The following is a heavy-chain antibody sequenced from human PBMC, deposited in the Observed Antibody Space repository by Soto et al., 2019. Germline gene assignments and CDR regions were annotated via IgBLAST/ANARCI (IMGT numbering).Heavy chain of an antibody. CDR3: ARPSGSYLYYFDS. V-gene: IGHV4-39*01. CDR2: IYYSGST. D-gene: IGHD1-26*01. CDR1: GGSISSSSYY. J-gene: IGHJ4*02. Sequence: SSETLSLTCTVSGGSISSSSYYWGWIRQPPGKGLEWIGSIYYSGSTYYNPSLKSRVTISVDTSKNQFSLKLSSVTAADTAVYYCARPSGSYLYYFDSWGQGTQVTVSS.